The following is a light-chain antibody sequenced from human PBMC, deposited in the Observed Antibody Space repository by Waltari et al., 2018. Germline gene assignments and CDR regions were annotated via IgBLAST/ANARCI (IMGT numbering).Light chain of an antibody. CDR1: NSNIGNNH. Sequence: QSVMTQPPSASGTPGQRVTISCSGSNSNIGNNHVYWYQQLPGAAPTLLIYRNNQRPSGVPDRFSVSKSGTSASLAISGLRSEDEGDYYCGGWDDSLNGWVFGGGTKLTVL. CDR2: RNN. CDR3: GGWDDSLNGWV. J-gene: IGLJ3*02. V-gene: IGLV1-47*01.